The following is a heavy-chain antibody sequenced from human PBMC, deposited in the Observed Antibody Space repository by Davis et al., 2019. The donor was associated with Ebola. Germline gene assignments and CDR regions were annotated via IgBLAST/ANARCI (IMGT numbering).Heavy chain of an antibody. D-gene: IGHD3-10*01. CDR3: ARGRFQLGWFET. CDR2: INPKSGVT. CDR1: GYIFGDYY. Sequence: ASVKVSCKASGYIFGDYYLHWVRQAPGQGLEWMGSINPKSGVTDHTPKFHDRLTMTGDTSNSTAYMELINLRNDDTAVYYCARGRFQLGWFETWGRGTLVTVSS. V-gene: IGHV1-2*02. J-gene: IGHJ5*02.